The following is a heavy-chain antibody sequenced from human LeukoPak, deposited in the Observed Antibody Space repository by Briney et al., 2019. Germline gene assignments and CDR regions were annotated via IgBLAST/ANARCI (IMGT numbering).Heavy chain of an antibody. V-gene: IGHV1-2*02. J-gene: IGHJ4*02. CDR3: ATGHQTDYPGVFDY. CDR1: GYTFTGYY. Sequence: ASVKVSCKAPGYTFTGYYMHWVRQAPGQGLEWMGWINPNSGGTNYAQKFQGRVTMTRDTSISTAYMELSRLRSDDTAVYYCATGHQTDYPGVFDYWGQGTLVTVSS. D-gene: IGHD4-17*01. CDR2: INPNSGGT.